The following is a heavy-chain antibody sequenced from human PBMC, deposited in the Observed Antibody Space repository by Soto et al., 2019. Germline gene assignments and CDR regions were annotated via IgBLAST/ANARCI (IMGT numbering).Heavy chain of an antibody. CDR3: ARGNISTGYYNYYYMDV. V-gene: IGHV1-69*02. Sequence: QVQLVQSGAEVKKPGSSVKVSCKASGGTFSSYTISWVRQAPGQWLEWMGRIIPILGIANYAQKVQGRVTITADNSTSTAYMELSSLRSEYTAVYYCARGNISTGYYNYYYMDVWGKGTTVTVSS. CDR1: GGTFSSYT. CDR2: IIPILGIA. D-gene: IGHD3-9*01. J-gene: IGHJ6*03.